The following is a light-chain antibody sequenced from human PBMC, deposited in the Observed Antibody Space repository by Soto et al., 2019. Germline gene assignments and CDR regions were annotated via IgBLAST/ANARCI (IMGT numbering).Light chain of an antibody. CDR2: DAS. J-gene: IGKJ1*01. Sequence: IVLPQSPATLSLSPGERATLSCRASQSVGRNLAWYQQKPGQAPRLLIYDASNRATGIPARFSGGGSGTDFTLTISSLEPEDSAVYYCQQRHRWPITFGQGTKVDIK. CDR1: QSVGRN. CDR3: QQRHRWPIT. V-gene: IGKV3-11*01.